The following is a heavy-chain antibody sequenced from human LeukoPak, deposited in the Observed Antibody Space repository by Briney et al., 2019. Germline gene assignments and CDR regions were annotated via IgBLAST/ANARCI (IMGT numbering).Heavy chain of an antibody. CDR1: GFTFSSYW. J-gene: IGHJ3*02. V-gene: IGHV3-7*01. CDR3: ARDPGLLDPHDAFDI. D-gene: IGHD2-15*01. CDR2: IKQDGSEI. Sequence: GSLRLSCAASGFTFSSYWMNWVRQAPGKGLEWVANIKQDGSEIHFVDSVKGRFTIFRDNPQNSLYLQMHSLRAEDTAVYYCARDPGLLDPHDAFDIWGQGTMVTVSS.